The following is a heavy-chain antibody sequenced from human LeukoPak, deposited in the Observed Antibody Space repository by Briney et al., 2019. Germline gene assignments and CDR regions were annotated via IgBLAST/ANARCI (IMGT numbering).Heavy chain of an antibody. J-gene: IGHJ6*02. D-gene: IGHD6-19*01. CDR3: ARDLTVAGSYYYYGMDV. V-gene: IGHV3-23*01. CDR1: GFTFSSYA. CDR2: ISGSGGST. Sequence: GGSLRISCAASGFTFSSYAMNWVRQAPGKGLEWVSAISGSGGSTYYADSVKGRFTISRDNSKNTLYLQMNSLRAEDTAVYYCARDLTVAGSYYYYGMDVWGQGTTVTVSS.